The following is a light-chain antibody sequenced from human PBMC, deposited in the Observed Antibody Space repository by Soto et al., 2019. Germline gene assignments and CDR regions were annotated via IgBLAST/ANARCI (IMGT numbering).Light chain of an antibody. CDR3: QQYTNYPWT. Sequence: DIQMTQSPPTLSASVGDRITITCRASQSISSWLAWYQQRPGKAPNHLIYDVSSLESAGPSRYSGSGSGTEFTLTISKLQHDDFATYYCQQYTNYPWTFGQGTKVEIK. CDR1: QSISSW. V-gene: IGKV1-5*01. CDR2: DVS. J-gene: IGKJ1*01.